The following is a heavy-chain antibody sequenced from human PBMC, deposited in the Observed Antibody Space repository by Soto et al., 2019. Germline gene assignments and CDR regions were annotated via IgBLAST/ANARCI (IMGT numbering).Heavy chain of an antibody. Sequence: PGGSLRLSCAASGFTFSSYWMGWVRQAPGKGLEWVASIKQDGSETYSVDSVKGRFTISRDNAKNSPFLQMNSLRAEDTAVYYCARSGYSGYVAYWGQGTLVTVSS. D-gene: IGHD5-12*01. J-gene: IGHJ4*02. CDR1: GFTFSSYW. V-gene: IGHV3-7*03. CDR2: IKQDGSET. CDR3: ARSGYSGYVAY.